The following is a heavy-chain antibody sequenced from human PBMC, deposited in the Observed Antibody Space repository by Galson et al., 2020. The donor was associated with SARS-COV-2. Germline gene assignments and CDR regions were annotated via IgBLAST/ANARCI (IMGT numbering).Heavy chain of an antibody. D-gene: IGHD3-22*01. CDR2: LHSGGGT. CDR3: ARDLINAFDI. CDR1: GFNVSSHY. Sequence: GGSLRLSCAASGFNVSSHYMSWVRQAPGKGLEWVSVLHSGGGTYYADSVKGRFTISRHNSKNTLYLQMNSLRPEDTAVYYCARDLINAFDIWCQGTMVTVSS. V-gene: IGHV3-53*04. J-gene: IGHJ3*02.